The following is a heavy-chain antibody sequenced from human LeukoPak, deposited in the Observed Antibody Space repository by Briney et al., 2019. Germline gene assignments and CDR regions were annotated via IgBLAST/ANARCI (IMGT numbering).Heavy chain of an antibody. D-gene: IGHD6-13*01. CDR1: GFTIIDYY. CDR2: IKSSGNTI. V-gene: IGHV3-11*04. Sequence: GGSLRLSCAVPGFTIIDYYMTWVRQAPGKGLEWVSYIKSSGNTIHYADSVKGRFTISRDNAKNSLYLQMNSLRDDDSAVYYCVRVYSRNRYGFDYWGQGTLVTVSS. J-gene: IGHJ4*02. CDR3: VRVYSRNRYGFDY.